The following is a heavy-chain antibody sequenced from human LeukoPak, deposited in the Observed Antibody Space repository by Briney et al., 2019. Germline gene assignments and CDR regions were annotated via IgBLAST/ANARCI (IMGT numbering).Heavy chain of an antibody. CDR2: FDPEDGET. CDR1: GYTLTELS. D-gene: IGHD2-2*02. V-gene: IGHV1-24*01. J-gene: IGHJ4*02. CDR3: ATNTAGVPAAIHFDY. Sequence: ASVKVSCKVSGYTLTELSMHWVRQAPGKGLEWMGGFDPEDGETIYAQKFQGRVTMTEDTSTDTAYMELSSLRSEDTAVYYCATNTAGVPAAIHFDYWGQGTLVTVSS.